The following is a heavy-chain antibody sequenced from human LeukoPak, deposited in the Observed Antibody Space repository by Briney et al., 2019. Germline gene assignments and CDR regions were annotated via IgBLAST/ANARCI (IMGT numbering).Heavy chain of an antibody. CDR2: ISAYNGNT. D-gene: IGHD5-18*01. CDR1: GYSFTNYD. V-gene: IGHV1-18*01. Sequence: EASVKVSCKASGYSFTNYDISWVRQAPGQGLEWMGWISAYNGNTNYAQKLQGRVTMTTDTSTSTAYMELRSLRSDDTAVYYCARNARGYSYGIYYGMDVWGQGTTVTVSS. J-gene: IGHJ6*02. CDR3: ARNARGYSYGIYYGMDV.